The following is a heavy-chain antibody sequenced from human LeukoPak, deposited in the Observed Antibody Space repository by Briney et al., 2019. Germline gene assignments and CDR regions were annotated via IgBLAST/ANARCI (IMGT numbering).Heavy chain of an antibody. CDR3: ARQGGYSSSWYSSAIDY. D-gene: IGHD6-13*01. CDR1: GYSISSGYY. CDR2: IYHSGST. V-gene: IGHV4-38-2*01. J-gene: IGHJ4*02. Sequence: PSEALSLTCAVSGYSISSGYYWGWIRQPPGKGLEWIGSIYHSGSTYYNPSLKSRVTISAHTSKNQFSLKLSSVTAADTAVYYCARQGGYSSSWYSSAIDYWGQGTLVTVSS.